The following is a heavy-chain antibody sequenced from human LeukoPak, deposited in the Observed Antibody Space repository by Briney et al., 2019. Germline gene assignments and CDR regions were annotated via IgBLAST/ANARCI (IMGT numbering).Heavy chain of an antibody. CDR2: ISSSSSYI. J-gene: IGHJ4*02. CDR1: GFTFSSYS. V-gene: IGHV3-21*01. Sequence: KPGGSLRLSCAASGFTFSSYSMNWVRQAPGKGLEWVSSISSSSSYIYYADSVKGRFTISRDNAKNSLYLQMNSLRAEDTAVYYCARVPGHSSGWVVDYWGQGTLVTVSS. D-gene: IGHD6-19*01. CDR3: ARVPGHSSGWVVDY.